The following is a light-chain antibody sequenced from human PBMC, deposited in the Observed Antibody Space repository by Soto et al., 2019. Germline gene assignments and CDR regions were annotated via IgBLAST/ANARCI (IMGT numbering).Light chain of an antibody. CDR2: KVS. V-gene: IGKV2-30*02. CDR1: QSLVHSDGIAY. Sequence: DVVMTQSPLSLPVTLGQPASISCRSNQSLVHSDGIAYFSWFQQRPGRSPRRLIYKVSNRDSGVPARFSGSGSGTDFALKISRVEAEDVGVYYCMEGTPSFGQGTKVDIK. CDR3: MEGTPS. J-gene: IGKJ1*01.